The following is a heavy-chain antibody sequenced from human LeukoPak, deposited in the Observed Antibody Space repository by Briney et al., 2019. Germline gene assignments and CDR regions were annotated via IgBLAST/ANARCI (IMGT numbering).Heavy chain of an antibody. CDR2: IRYDGGNK. Sequence: GGSLRLSCAASGFTFSTYAMSWVRQAPGKGLDWVAFIRYDGGNKYYADSVKGRFTISRDNSKNTLYLQMNSLRAEDTAVYYCAKDILTGPDAFDIWGQGTMVTVSS. V-gene: IGHV3-30*02. D-gene: IGHD3-9*01. CDR1: GFTFSTYA. CDR3: AKDILTGPDAFDI. J-gene: IGHJ3*02.